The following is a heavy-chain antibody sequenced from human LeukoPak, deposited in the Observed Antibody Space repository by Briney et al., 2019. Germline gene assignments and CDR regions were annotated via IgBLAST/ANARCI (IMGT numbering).Heavy chain of an antibody. CDR3: ARESYGVGPRELDY. J-gene: IGHJ4*02. CDR1: GFPFISYY. Sequence: PGGSLRLSCAASGFPFISYYMHWVRQAPGRGLEYVSGITSNGGSAEYANSVKGRFTISRDNSMNTVYLQMGSLRADDMAVYYCARESYGVGPRELDYWGQGILVTVSS. D-gene: IGHD4/OR15-4a*01. CDR2: ITSNGGSA. V-gene: IGHV3-64*01.